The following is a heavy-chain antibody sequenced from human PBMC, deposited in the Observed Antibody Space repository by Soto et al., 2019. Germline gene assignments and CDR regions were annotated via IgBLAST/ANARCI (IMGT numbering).Heavy chain of an antibody. CDR3: AGGGELFSH. CDR2: IYYSGST. CDR1: GGSISSGGYY. D-gene: IGHD3-10*01. Sequence: QVQLQESGPGLVKPSQTLSLTCTVSGGSISSGGYYWSWIRQHPGKGLEWIGYIYYSGSTYYNPSLKGRVIMSVGTSKNPFSLKRGSVTAAGTAVYYCAGGGELFSHWGQGTLVTVSS. V-gene: IGHV4-31*03. J-gene: IGHJ4*02.